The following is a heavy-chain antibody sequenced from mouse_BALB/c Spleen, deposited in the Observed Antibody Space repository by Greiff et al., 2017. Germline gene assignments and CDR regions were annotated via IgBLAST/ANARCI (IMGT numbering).Heavy chain of an antibody. CDR2: IDPENGDT. Sequence: EVQLQQSGAELVRSGASVKLSCTASGFNIKDYYMHWVKQRPEQGLEWIGWIDPENGDTEYAPKFQGKATMTADTSSNTAYLQLSSLTSEDTAVYYCILYYDYDVGGFDYWGQGTTITVSS. V-gene: IGHV14-4*02. D-gene: IGHD2-4*01. CDR3: ILYYDYDVGGFDY. CDR1: GFNIKDYY. J-gene: IGHJ2*01.